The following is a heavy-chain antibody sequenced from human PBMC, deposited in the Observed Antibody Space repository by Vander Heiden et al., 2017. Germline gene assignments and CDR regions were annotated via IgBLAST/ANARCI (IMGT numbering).Heavy chain of an antibody. Sequence: QVQLQESGPGLVKPSQSLSLTCTVSGGSISSGGYYWSWIRQHPGKGLEWIGYIYYSGSTYYNPALKSRVTISVDTSKKKFSLKLRSVTAADTAVYYCARGSRGLYYFDYWGQGTMVTVYS. J-gene: IGHJ4*02. D-gene: IGHD3-10*01. CDR1: GGSISSGGYY. CDR2: IYYSGST. V-gene: IGHV4-31*03. CDR3: ARGSRGLYYFDY.